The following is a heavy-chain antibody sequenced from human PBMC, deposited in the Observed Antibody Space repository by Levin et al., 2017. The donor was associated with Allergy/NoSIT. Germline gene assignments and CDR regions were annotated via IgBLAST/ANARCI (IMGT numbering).Heavy chain of an antibody. CDR2: ISAYNGNT. CDR1: GYNFTNYG. D-gene: IGHD3-3*01. CDR3: ARVGIDFWGVYQKSWGYMDV. J-gene: IGHJ6*03. Sequence: GASVKVSCKASGYNFTNYGISWVRQAPGQGLEWMGWISAYNGNTNYAQKFQGRVTMTIQTSTNTAYMELRSLRSDDTAVYYCARVGIDFWGVYQKSWGYMDVWGQGTTVTVSS. V-gene: IGHV1-18*01.